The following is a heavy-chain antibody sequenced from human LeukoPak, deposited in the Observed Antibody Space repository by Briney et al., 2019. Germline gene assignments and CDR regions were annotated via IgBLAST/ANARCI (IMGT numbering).Heavy chain of an antibody. V-gene: IGHV5-51*01. Sequence: GESLKISCKGSGYSFTSCWIGWVRQMPGKGLEWMGIIYPGDSDTRYSPSFQGQVTISADRSISTAYLQWSSLKASDTAMYYCARTYIAARPGAYYYMDVWGKGTTVTVSS. CDR3: ARTYIAARPGAYYYMDV. D-gene: IGHD6-6*01. CDR2: IYPGDSDT. CDR1: GYSFTSCW. J-gene: IGHJ6*03.